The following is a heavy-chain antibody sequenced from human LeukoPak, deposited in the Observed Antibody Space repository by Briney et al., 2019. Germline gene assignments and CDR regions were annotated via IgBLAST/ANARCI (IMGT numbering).Heavy chain of an antibody. V-gene: IGHV3-7*01. D-gene: IGHD3-22*01. Sequence: QPGGSLRLSCAASGFSFRDYWMSWMRQAPGKGLEWVANIKYDGDEEYYVDSVKGRFIISRDNAKNSLYLQLNSLRVEDTAVYYCAREKVVITRLGFDYWGQGTLVTVSS. CDR1: GFSFRDYW. CDR3: AREKVVITRLGFDY. J-gene: IGHJ4*02. CDR2: IKYDGDEE.